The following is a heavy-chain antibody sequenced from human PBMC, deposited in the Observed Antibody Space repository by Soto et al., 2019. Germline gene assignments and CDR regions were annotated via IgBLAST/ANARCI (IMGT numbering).Heavy chain of an antibody. V-gene: IGHV3-30*18. J-gene: IGHJ3*02. Sequence: QVQLVESGGGVVQPGRSLRLSCAASGFTFSSYGMHWVRQAPGKGLEWVAVISYDGSNKYYADSVKGRFTISRDNSKNTLYLQMNTLRAEATAVYYCANTRSMGRYAFDIWGQGTMVTVSS. CDR3: ANTRSMGRYAFDI. D-gene: IGHD1-26*01. CDR2: ISYDGSNK. CDR1: GFTFSSYG.